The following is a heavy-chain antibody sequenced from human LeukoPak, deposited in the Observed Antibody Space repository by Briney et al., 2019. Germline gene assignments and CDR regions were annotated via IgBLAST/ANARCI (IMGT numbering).Heavy chain of an antibody. D-gene: IGHD3-22*01. CDR2: IIPIFGTA. CDR3: ARSYYYDSSGWGYGMDV. V-gene: IGHV1-69*13. J-gene: IGHJ6*02. Sequence: SVKVSCKASGGTFSSYAISWVRQAPGQGLEWMGGIIPIFGTANYAQKFQGRVTITADESTSTAYMELSSLRSEDTAVYYCARSYYYDSSGWGYGMDVWGQGTTVTVSS. CDR1: GGTFSSYA.